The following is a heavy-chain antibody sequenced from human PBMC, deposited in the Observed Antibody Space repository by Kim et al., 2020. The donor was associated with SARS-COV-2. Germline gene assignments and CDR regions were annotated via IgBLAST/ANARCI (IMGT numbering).Heavy chain of an antibody. CDR3: TRAHNIGRWAYYYYYMDV. CDR2: IRSKAYGGTT. D-gene: IGHD5-12*01. CDR1: GFTFDDYA. V-gene: IGHV3-49*04. Sequence: GGSLRLSCTASGFTFDDYAITWVRQAPGKGLEWVGFIRSKAYGGTTECAASVKGRFTISRDDSKSIAYLQMNSLKTEDTAVYYCTRAHNIGRWAYYYYYMDVWGKGTTVTVSS. J-gene: IGHJ6*03.